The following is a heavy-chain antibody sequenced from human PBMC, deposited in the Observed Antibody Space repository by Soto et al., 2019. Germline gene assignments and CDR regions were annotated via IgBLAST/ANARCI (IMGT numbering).Heavy chain of an antibody. J-gene: IGHJ6*02. CDR2: IYTSGST. Sequence: SETLSLTCTVSGGSISSYYCSWCRQPAGKGLEWIGRIYTSGSTNYNPSLKSRVTMSVDTSKNQFSLKLSSVTAADTAVYYCARDKQQLGPYGMDVWGQGTTVTVSS. D-gene: IGHD6-13*01. V-gene: IGHV4-4*07. CDR1: GGSISSYY. CDR3: ARDKQQLGPYGMDV.